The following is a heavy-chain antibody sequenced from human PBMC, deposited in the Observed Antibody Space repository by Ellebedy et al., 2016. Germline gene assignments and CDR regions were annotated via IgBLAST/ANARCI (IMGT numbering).Heavy chain of an antibody. V-gene: IGHV4-39*01. CDR2: MYYRGST. CDR1: GGSVRSSSYY. Sequence: SETLSLXCTVSGGSVRSSSYYWDWIRQPPGKGLEWIGSMYYRGSTNYNPSLKSRVTISVDTSKNQFPLKLTSVTAADTAVYYCASRPNWDFDLWGRGTLVTVSS. J-gene: IGHJ2*01. CDR3: ASRPNWDFDL.